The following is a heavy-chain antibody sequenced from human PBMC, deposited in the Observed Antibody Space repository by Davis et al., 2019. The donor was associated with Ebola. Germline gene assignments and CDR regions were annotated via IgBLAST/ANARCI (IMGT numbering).Heavy chain of an antibody. Sequence: ASVKVSCKASGYTFAIYYMHWVRLAPGQGLEWMGVINPGSGTTIYAQKLQGRVTMTSDTSTSTVYMDLSSLRSEDTAVYYCARGVSSNCSGNRCYRLNWFDPWGQGALVTVSS. CDR1: GYTFAIYY. V-gene: IGHV1-46*04. CDR3: ARGVSSNCSGNRCYRLNWFDP. D-gene: IGHD2-15*01. CDR2: INPGSGTT. J-gene: IGHJ5*02.